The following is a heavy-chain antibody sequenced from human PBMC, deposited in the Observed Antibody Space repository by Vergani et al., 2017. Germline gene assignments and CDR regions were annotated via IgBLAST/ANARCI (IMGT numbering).Heavy chain of an antibody. Sequence: QVQLQESGPGLVKPSQTLSLTCTVSGGSISSGSYYWSWIRQPAGKGLEWIGRIYTSGSTNYNASLKSRVTMSVDTSKNQFSLRMTSVTAADTAVYYCARDSWTSELRGVYWFDTWGQGTLVSVSS. D-gene: IGHD3-10*01. CDR2: IYTSGST. J-gene: IGHJ5*02. CDR1: GGSISSGSYY. CDR3: ARDSWTSELRGVYWFDT. V-gene: IGHV4-61*02.